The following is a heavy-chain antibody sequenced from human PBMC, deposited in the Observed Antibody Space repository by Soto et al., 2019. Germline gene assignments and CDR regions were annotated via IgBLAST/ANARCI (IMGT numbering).Heavy chain of an antibody. CDR3: TRDPLIAVAAYDAFDI. CDR1: GFALSAYW. V-gene: IGHV3-33*08. D-gene: IGHD6-19*01. Sequence: GGSLRLSCAASGFALSAYWMTWVRQAPGKGLEWVAVIWYDGSNKYYADSVKGRYTISRDDSKNTVYLQMNSLGAEDTAVYYCTRDPLIAVAAYDAFDIWGQGTSVTVSS. J-gene: IGHJ3*02. CDR2: IWYDGSNK.